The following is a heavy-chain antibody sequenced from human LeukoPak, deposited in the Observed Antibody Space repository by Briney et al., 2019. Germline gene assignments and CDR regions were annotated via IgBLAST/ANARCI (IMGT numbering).Heavy chain of an antibody. CDR3: ARAEQYQLLLH. J-gene: IGHJ4*02. CDR1: GYTFTSYG. V-gene: IGHV1-18*01. D-gene: IGHD2-2*01. CDR2: ISAYNGNT. Sequence: ASVKVSCKASGYTFTSYGITWVRQAPAQGLEWVGWISAYNGNTNYAQKLQGRVTMTTDTSTSKAYLDLRSLRSDDTAVYYCARAEQYQLLLHWGQGTLVTVSS.